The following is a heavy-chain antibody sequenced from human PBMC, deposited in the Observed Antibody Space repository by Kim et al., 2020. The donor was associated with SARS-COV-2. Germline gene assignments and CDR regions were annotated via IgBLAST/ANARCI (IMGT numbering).Heavy chain of an antibody. CDR3: AKGISSSWQYYYGMDV. D-gene: IGHD6-13*01. CDR1: GFTFSSYA. J-gene: IGHJ6*02. CDR2: ISGSGGST. Sequence: GGSLRLSCAASGFTFSSYAMSWVRQAPGKGLEWVAAISGSGGSTYYADSVKGRFTISRDNSKNTLYLQMNSLRAEDTAVYYCAKGISSSWQYYYGMDVWGQGTPVTVSS. V-gene: IGHV3-23*01.